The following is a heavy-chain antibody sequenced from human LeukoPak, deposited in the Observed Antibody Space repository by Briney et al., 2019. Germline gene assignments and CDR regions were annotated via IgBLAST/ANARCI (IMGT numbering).Heavy chain of an antibody. J-gene: IGHJ3*02. V-gene: IGHV1-2*02. CDR1: GYTFTGYY. Sequence: ASVKVSCKASGYTFTGYYMHWVRQAPGQGLEWMGWINPNSGGTDYAQKFQGRVRMTRDTSISTAYMELSRLRSDDTAVYYCGRDTGRAFDIWGQGTMVSVSS. CDR2: INPNSGGT. CDR3: GRDTGRAFDI. D-gene: IGHD4-17*01.